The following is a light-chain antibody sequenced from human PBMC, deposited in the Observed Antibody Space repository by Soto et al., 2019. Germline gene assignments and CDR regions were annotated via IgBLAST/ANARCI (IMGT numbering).Light chain of an antibody. Sequence: DVVMTQSPLSLPVTLGQPASISCRSSQSLLHSDGNTYLNWFQQRPGQSPRRLIYKVSNRDSGGQDRFSGSGSGTDITLTISRVEAEDVGIYYFMQGSPWPPWTCGQGPKVEIK. CDR2: KVS. V-gene: IGKV2-30*02. CDR1: QSLLHSDGNTY. CDR3: MQGSPWPPWT. J-gene: IGKJ1*01.